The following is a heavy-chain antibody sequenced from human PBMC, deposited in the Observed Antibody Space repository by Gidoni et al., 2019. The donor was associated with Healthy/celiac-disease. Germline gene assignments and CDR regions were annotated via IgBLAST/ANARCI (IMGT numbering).Heavy chain of an antibody. Sequence: QVQLPQWGAGLLKPSETLSLTCAVYGGSFSGYYWSWIRQPPGKGLEWIGEINHSGSTNYNPSLKSRVTISVDTSKTQFSLKLSSVTAADTAVYYCARASNYYGSGSSLTPWGQGTLVTVSS. CDR1: GGSFSGYY. J-gene: IGHJ5*02. D-gene: IGHD3-10*01. V-gene: IGHV4-34*01. CDR2: INHSGST. CDR3: ARASNYYGSGSSLTP.